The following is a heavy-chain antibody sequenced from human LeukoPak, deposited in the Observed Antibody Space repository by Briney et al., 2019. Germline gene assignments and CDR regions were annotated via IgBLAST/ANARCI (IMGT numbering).Heavy chain of an antibody. D-gene: IGHD2/OR15-2a*01. CDR2: INPNSGDT. CDR3: ARREYLTY. Sequence: ASVKVSCKASGYSFITYYMHWIRQAPGQGLEWMAWINPNSGDTNYAQKFQGRVTVTRDTSISTVYMELTRLTSDDTAVYYCARREYLTYWGQGTLVTVSS. V-gene: IGHV1-2*02. J-gene: IGHJ4*02. CDR1: GYSFITYY.